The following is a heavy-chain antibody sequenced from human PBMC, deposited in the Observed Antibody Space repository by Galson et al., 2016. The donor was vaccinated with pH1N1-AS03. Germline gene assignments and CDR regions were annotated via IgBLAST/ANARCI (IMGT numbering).Heavy chain of an antibody. CDR3: ATAGTYCDIRLFDY. Sequence: SVKVSCKASGLTFSSYAISWVRQAPGQGLEWMGGVEGVFRTTNYAQKFQGRITITMDKSTGTAYMEVSSLGAEDTAVYYCATAGTYCDIRLFDYWGQGTPVTVFS. CDR1: GLTFSSYA. J-gene: IGHJ4*02. CDR2: VEGVFRTT. D-gene: IGHD3-9*01. V-gene: IGHV1-69*05.